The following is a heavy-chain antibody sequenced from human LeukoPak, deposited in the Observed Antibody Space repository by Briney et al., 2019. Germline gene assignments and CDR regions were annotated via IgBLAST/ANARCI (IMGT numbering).Heavy chain of an antibody. Sequence: NTSETLSLTFTVPGGSISSYYWSWIRQPPGRGLEWIGPIYYRGSTNYNPSLKSRVTIAVDTPKNQLSLKLSSVTAADTAVYYCAREHVDTAMVRAFDIWGQGTMVTVSS. D-gene: IGHD5-18*01. CDR2: IYYRGST. V-gene: IGHV4-59*01. CDR3: AREHVDTAMVRAFDI. CDR1: GGSISSYY. J-gene: IGHJ3*02.